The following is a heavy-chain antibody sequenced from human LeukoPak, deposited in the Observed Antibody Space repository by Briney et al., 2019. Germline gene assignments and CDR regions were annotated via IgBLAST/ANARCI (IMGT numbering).Heavy chain of an antibody. Sequence: SSETLSLTCAVSGYSISSGYYWGWIRQPPGKGLEWIGSIYHSGSPYYNPSLKSRVTISVDTSKNQFSLKLSSVTAADTAVYYCARFRLWLHDIDYWGQGTLVTVSS. V-gene: IGHV4-38-2*01. J-gene: IGHJ4*02. CDR1: GYSISSGYY. CDR2: IYHSGSP. D-gene: IGHD5-18*01. CDR3: ARFRLWLHDIDY.